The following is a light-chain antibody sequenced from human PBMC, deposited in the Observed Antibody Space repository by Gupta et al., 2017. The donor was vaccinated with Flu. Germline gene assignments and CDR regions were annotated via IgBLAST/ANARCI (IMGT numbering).Light chain of an antibody. V-gene: IGKV2-28*01. CDR3: GQALQSPYT. CDR2: LGS. CDR1: QSRLHTNGYNY. Sequence: DIVVTQSPLPLPVTPGEPASISCRSSQSRLHTNGYNYLDWYLQKPGRSPQLLIYLGSNRASGVPDRFGGSGSGTDFTLKISRVEAEDVGIYYCGQALQSPYTFGQGTKVEIK. J-gene: IGKJ2*01.